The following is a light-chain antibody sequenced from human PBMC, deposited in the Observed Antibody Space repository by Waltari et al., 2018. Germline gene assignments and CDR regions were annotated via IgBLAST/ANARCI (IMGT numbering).Light chain of an antibody. CDR1: QSLVQSDGKTY. CDR2: QVS. J-gene: IGKJ2*03. Sequence: DVGMTQSQRSLPVTAGQPAYICCRYSQSLVQSDGKTYLNWLQQNPGQPPRRLIYQVSNRDSGVPDRFSGSGAGTDFTLKISRVEAEDIGVYYCVQGTHWPPYSFGQGTKVEIK. V-gene: IGKV2-30*02. CDR3: VQGTHWPPYS.